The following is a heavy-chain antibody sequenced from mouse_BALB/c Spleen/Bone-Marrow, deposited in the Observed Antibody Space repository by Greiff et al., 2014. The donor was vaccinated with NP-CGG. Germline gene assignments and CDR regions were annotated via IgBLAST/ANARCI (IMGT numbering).Heavy chain of an antibody. D-gene: IGHD2-2*01. CDR1: GFAFSGYD. J-gene: IGHJ4*01. Sequence: EVQGVESGGGLVKPGGSLKLSCAASGFAFSGYDMSWVRQTPEKRLEWVAHISSGGSNTYYPDTVKGRFTISRDNAKNTLYLQMNSLKSEDTAMYSCARQRGYGYAMDYWGQGTSVTVSS. V-gene: IGHV5-12-1*01. CDR3: ARQRGYGYAMDY. CDR2: ISSGGSNT.